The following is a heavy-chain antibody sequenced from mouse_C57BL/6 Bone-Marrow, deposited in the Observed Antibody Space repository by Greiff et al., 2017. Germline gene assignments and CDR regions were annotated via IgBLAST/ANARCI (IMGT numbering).Heavy chain of an antibody. CDR3: TTGSY. CDR1: GFNIKDDY. Sequence: LVESGAELVRPGASVKMSCTASGFNIKDDYMHWVKQRPEQGLEWIGWIDPENGDTEYASKFQGKATITADTSSNTAYLQLSSLTSEDTAVYYCTTGSYWGQGTTLTVSS. V-gene: IGHV14-4*01. CDR2: IDPENGDT. J-gene: IGHJ2*01.